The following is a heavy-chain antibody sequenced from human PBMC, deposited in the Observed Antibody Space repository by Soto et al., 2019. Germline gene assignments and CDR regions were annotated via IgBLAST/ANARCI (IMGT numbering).Heavy chain of an antibody. CDR3: ARDSGIAVAGTPHFYGWDV. Sequence: QVQLVQSGAEVRKPGSSVKVSCKASGGTFSSYAISWVRQAPGQGLEWMGGIIPFFGTTNYAQKFQGRVTISADTSTTTVHMELSSLRSEDTAVYYCARDSGIAVAGTPHFYGWDVWGQGTTVTVSS. CDR1: GGTFSSYA. V-gene: IGHV1-69*06. J-gene: IGHJ6*02. D-gene: IGHD6-19*01. CDR2: IIPFFGTT.